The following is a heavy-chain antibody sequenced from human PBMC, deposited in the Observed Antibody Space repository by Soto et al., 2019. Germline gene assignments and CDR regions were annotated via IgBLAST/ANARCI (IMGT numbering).Heavy chain of an antibody. D-gene: IGHD3-10*01. CDR1: GGSFSGYY. Sequence: SETLSLTCAVYGGSFSGYYWSWIRQPPGKGLEWIGEINHSGSTNYNPSLKSRVTISVDTSKNQFSLKLSSVTAADTAVYYCARGLFRGQYNWFDPWGQGTLVTVSS. CDR3: ARGLFRGQYNWFDP. V-gene: IGHV4-34*01. J-gene: IGHJ5*02. CDR2: INHSGST.